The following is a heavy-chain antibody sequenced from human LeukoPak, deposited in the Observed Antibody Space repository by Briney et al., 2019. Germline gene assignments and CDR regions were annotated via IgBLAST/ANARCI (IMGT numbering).Heavy chain of an antibody. V-gene: IGHV5-51*01. CDR1: GSIFTSYW. D-gene: IGHD4-17*01. CDR2: IYPGDSDT. J-gene: IGHJ4*02. Sequence: GESLQISCKGSGSIFTSYWIGWGRPLPGKGLEWMGIIYPGDSDTRYSPSFQGQVTISADKSISTAYLQWSSLKASDTAMYYCARLLYGDYVSGIGYWGQGTLVTVSS. CDR3: ARLLYGDYVSGIGY.